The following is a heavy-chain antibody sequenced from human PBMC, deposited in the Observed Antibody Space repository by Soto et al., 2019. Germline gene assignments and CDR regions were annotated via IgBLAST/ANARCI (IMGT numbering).Heavy chain of an antibody. V-gene: IGHV4-34*01. D-gene: IGHD2-8*01. Sequence: TSETLSLTCAVYGGSFSGYYWSWIRQPPGKGLEWIGEINHSGSTNYNPSLKSRVTISVDTSKNQFSLKLSSVTAADTAVYYCARAPYSTNWFDPWGQGTLVTVSS. CDR1: GGSFSGYY. CDR2: INHSGST. CDR3: ARAPYSTNWFDP. J-gene: IGHJ5*02.